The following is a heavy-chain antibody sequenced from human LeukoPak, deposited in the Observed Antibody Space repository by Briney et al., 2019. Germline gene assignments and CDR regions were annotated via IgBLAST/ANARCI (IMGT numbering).Heavy chain of an antibody. J-gene: IGHJ4*02. V-gene: IGHV3-30*04. CDR3: ARSPYSSGWYLRIPQFDY. D-gene: IGHD6-19*01. CDR2: ISYDGSNK. CDR1: GSTFSSYA. Sequence: PGRSLRLSCAASGSTFSSYAMHWVRQAPGKGLEWVAFISYDGSNKYYADSVKGRFTISRDNSKNTLYLQMNSLRAEDTAVYYCARSPYSSGWYLRIPQFDYWGQGALVTVSS.